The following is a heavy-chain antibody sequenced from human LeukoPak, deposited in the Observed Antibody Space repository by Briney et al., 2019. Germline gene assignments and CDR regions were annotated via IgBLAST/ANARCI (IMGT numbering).Heavy chain of an antibody. D-gene: IGHD6-25*01. CDR1: YGSVSSGNYF. V-gene: IGHV4-61*02. J-gene: IGHJ5*01. CDR3: ARDPSTRYSSEARFDS. Sequence: PSETLSLTCTVSYGSVSSGNYFWTWVRQSAGKGLEWIGRTNGRGKTNYNPSLKSRATISVDTSRNQFSLSLNFVTAADTAIYYCARDPSTRYSSEARFDSWGQGTRVTVSS. CDR2: TNGRGKT.